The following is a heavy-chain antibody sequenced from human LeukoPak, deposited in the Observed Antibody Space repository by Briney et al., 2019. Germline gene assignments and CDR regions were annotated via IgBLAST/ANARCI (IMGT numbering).Heavy chain of an antibody. D-gene: IGHD3-22*01. CDR2: IKKNETVL. CDR3: ARERAHYVDSNGYWAFEP. Sequence: GGTLRLACSTSGFTFRNYGMNWIRKAPPKGQEWVSSIKKNETVLYNADSVKGRFNISRDNAKNSVFLEMSSLSVDDTAVYFCARERAHYVDSNGYWAFEPWGQGTLVTVSS. J-gene: IGHJ5*02. V-gene: IGHV3-21*06. CDR1: GFTFRNYG.